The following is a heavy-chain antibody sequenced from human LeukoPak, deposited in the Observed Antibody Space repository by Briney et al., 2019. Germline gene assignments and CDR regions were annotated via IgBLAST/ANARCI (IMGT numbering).Heavy chain of an antibody. J-gene: IGHJ6*03. CDR3: ARDAGGYSYLYYYYYMDV. Sequence: ASVKVSCKASGYTFTSYDINWVRQATGQGLEWMGWMNPNSGNTGYAQKFQGRVTMTRNTSISTAYMELSSLRSEDTAVYSCARDAGGYSYLYYYYYMDVWGKGTTVTVSS. CDR2: MNPNSGNT. CDR1: GYTFTSYD. D-gene: IGHD5-18*01. V-gene: IGHV1-8*01.